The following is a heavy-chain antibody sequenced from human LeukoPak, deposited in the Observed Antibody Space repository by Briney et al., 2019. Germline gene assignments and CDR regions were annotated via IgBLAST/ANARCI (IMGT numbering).Heavy chain of an antibody. CDR2: MNGDGSQI. CDR3: VAWGNSGNS. Sequence: GGPLRLSCAASGFTFSGHWMSWVRQAPAKGLEWVAHMNGDGSQIYYMDFVKGRFTISRDNAKNSLYLQMNGLRAEDTPVYYCVAWGNSGNSWGQGTMVIVSS. J-gene: IGHJ3*01. V-gene: IGHV3-7*01. D-gene: IGHD1-26*01. CDR1: GFTFSGHW.